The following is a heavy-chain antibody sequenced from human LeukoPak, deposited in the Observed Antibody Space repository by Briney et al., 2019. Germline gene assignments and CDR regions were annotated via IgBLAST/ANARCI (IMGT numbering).Heavy chain of an antibody. CDR1: ENTFTNYY. Sequence: WASVKVSCKASENTFTNYYMHWVRQAPGQGLEWLGIINPNGDLTNYAQTFQGRVTMTRDTSTTTLYMELSSLRSEDTAVYYCARDMSTRVTPISYAFDVWGQGTMVTVSS. CDR3: ARDMSTRVTPISYAFDV. D-gene: IGHD4-23*01. V-gene: IGHV1-46*01. CDR2: INPNGDLT. J-gene: IGHJ3*01.